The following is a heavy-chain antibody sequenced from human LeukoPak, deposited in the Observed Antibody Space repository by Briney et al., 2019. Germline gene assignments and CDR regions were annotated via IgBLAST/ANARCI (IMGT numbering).Heavy chain of an antibody. V-gene: IGHV3-23*01. J-gene: IGHJ6*03. CDR1: GFTFSSYG. Sequence: PGGSLRLSCAASGFTFSSYGMSWVRQAPGKGLEWVSAISGSGGSTYYADSVKGRFTISRDNSKNTLYLQMNSLRAEDTAVYYCAKRPSSFQPNCSGGSCYIHYYYYYMDVWGKGTTVTISS. CDR2: ISGSGGST. D-gene: IGHD2-15*01. CDR3: AKRPSSFQPNCSGGSCYIHYYYYYMDV.